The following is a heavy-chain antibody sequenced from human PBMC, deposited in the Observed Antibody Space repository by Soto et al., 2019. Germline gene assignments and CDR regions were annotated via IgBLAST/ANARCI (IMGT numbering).Heavy chain of an antibody. CDR1: GYTFTTYW. J-gene: IGHJ3*02. Sequence: EVQLVQSGAEVKKPGESLKISCKGSGYTFTTYWICWVRQMPGKGLECMGIIYPGDSDTRYSPSFQGQVTISADKSISTAYLQWSSLKAPDTAMYYCARLAVGGKTYDAFDIWGQGTVVTVSS. CDR2: IYPGDSDT. D-gene: IGHD2-15*01. V-gene: IGHV5-51*01. CDR3: ARLAVGGKTYDAFDI.